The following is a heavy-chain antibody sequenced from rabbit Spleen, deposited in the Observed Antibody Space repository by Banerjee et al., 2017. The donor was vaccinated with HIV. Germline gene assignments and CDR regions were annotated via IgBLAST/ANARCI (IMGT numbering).Heavy chain of an antibody. Sequence: QSLEESGGDLVKPGASLTLTCTASGVSFSSSSYMCWVRQAPGKGLEWIACINTATGKPVYATWAKGRFTISRTSSTTVTLQMTSLTAADTATYFCARDLVAVIGWNFNLWGQGTLVTVS. CDR2: INTATGKP. CDR1: GVSFSSSSY. CDR3: ARDLVAVIGWNFNL. V-gene: IGHV1S40*01. J-gene: IGHJ4*01. D-gene: IGHD1-1*01.